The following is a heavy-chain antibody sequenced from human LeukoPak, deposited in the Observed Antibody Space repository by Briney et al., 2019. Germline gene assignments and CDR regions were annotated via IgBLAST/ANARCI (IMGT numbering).Heavy chain of an antibody. V-gene: IGHV4-61*08. D-gene: IGHD4-11*01. CDR2: IYYSGST. CDR3: ARERTTGREFDY. J-gene: IGHJ4*02. CDR1: GGSISSGDYY. Sequence: PSQTLSLTCTVSGGSISSGDYYWSWIRQPPGKGLEWIGYIYYSGSTNYNPSLKSRVTISVDTSKNQFSLKLSSVTAADTAVYFCARERTTGREFDYWGQGTLVTVSS.